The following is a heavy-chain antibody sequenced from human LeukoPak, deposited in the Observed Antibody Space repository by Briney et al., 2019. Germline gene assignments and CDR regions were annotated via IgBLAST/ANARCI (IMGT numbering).Heavy chain of an antibody. CDR2: IYHSGST. CDR1: GGSISSSNW. V-gene: IGHV4-4*02. J-gene: IGHJ5*02. Sequence: PSGTLSLTCAVSGGSISSSNWWSWVRQPPGKGLEWIGEIYHSGSTYYNPSLESRVTISVDTSKNQFSLKLSSVTAADTAVYYCARVTFVVVPAASVDWFDPWGQGTLVTVSS. D-gene: IGHD2-2*01. CDR3: ARVTFVVVPAASVDWFDP.